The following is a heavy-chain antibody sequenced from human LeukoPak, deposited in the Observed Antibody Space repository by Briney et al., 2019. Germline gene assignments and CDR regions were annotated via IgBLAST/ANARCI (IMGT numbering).Heavy chain of an antibody. V-gene: IGHV4-59*08. J-gene: IGHJ3*02. Sequence: SETLSLTCTVSGGSISSYYWSWIRQPPGKGLEWIGYIYYSGNTNYNPSLKSRVTISIDTSKNQFSLKLSSVTAADTAVYYCAGAAAEVSFDIWGQGTMVTVSS. CDR2: IYYSGNT. D-gene: IGHD6-13*01. CDR3: AGAAAEVSFDI. CDR1: GGSISSYY.